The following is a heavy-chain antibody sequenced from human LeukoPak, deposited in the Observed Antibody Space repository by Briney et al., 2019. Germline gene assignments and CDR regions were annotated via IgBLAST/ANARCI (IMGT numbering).Heavy chain of an antibody. V-gene: IGHV6-1*01. CDR1: GDSVSSNSTA. CDR3: VRGGQGDGYSADEAFDF. D-gene: IGHD5-24*01. J-gene: IGHJ3*01. CDR2: TYYRSKWYN. Sequence: SQTLSLTCAISGDSVSSNSTACNWIRQSPSRGLEWLGRTYYRSKWYNDYAVSVKSRITINPDTSKNQFSLQLNSVTAEDTAVYYCVRGGQGDGYSADEAFDFWGQGTVVTVPS.